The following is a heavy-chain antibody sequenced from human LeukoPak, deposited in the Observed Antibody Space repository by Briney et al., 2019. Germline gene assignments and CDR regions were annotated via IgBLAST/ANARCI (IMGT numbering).Heavy chain of an antibody. CDR3: AKDADRPNYYDSSGYILYYFDY. J-gene: IGHJ4*02. Sequence: GGSLRLSCAASGFTFSSYAMSWVRQAPGKGLEWVSAISGSGGSTYYADSVKGRFTISRDNSKNTLYLQMNSLRAEDTAVYYCAKDADRPNYYDSSGYILYYFDYWGQGTLVTVSS. CDR1: GFTFSSYA. V-gene: IGHV3-23*01. D-gene: IGHD3-22*01. CDR2: ISGSGGST.